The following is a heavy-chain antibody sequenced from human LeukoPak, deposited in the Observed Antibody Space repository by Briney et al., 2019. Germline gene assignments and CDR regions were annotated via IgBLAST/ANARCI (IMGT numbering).Heavy chain of an antibody. V-gene: IGHV3-23*01. Sequence: GGSLRLSCAASGFTFSSYAMSWVRQAPGKGLEWVSVVSDGGGTTYYADSVKGRFTISRDNSKSTLYLQMNSLRAEDTAVYYCVSSFDYLSSLDYWGQGTLVTVSS. CDR3: VSSFDYLSSLDY. D-gene: IGHD3-16*01. J-gene: IGHJ4*02. CDR1: GFTFSSYA. CDR2: VSDGGGTT.